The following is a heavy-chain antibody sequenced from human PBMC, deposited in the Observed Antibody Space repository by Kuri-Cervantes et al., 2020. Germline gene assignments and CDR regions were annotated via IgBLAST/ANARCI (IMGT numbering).Heavy chain of an antibody. CDR1: GFTFSSYW. CDR3: ARDRDAFDI. J-gene: IGHJ3*02. V-gene: IGHV3-74*01. Sequence: GESLKISCAASGFTFSSYWMHWVRQAPGKGLVWVSRIKSDGSSTSYADSVKGRFTISRDNAKNTLYLQMSSLRAEDTAVYYCARDRDAFDIWGQGTMVTVSS. CDR2: IKSDGSST.